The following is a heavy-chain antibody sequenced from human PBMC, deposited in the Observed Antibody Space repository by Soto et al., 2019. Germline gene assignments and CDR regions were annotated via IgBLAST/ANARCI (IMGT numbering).Heavy chain of an antibody. D-gene: IGHD3-9*01. CDR2: IYCYDDK. CDR3: ARHISSGYNDGFDI. J-gene: IGHJ3*02. Sequence: QITLKEAGPTLVKPTQTLTLTCTFSVFSLSTRGVGVGWIRQPPGKALEGVTLIYCYDDKRYSTSLKRRSTITKDTYKSQVVLTMSNMDPVDTGTYYCARHISSGYNDGFDIWGQGTVVSVSS. V-gene: IGHV2-5*01. CDR1: VFSLSTRGVG.